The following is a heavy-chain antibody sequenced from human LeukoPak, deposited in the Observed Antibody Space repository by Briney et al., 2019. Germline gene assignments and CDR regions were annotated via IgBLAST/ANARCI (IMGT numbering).Heavy chain of an antibody. J-gene: IGHJ5*02. CDR2: IYPGDSDT. Sequence: GGPLEISVKGSVSIGTSDWIGCVRQVRGKGQEWMGIIYPGDSDTRYSPSFQGQVPISADKSISTAYLQWSSLKASDTAMYYCAVGATLNNWFDPWGQGTLVTVSS. D-gene: IGHD1-26*01. CDR1: VSIGTSDW. CDR3: AVGATLNNWFDP. V-gene: IGHV5-51*01.